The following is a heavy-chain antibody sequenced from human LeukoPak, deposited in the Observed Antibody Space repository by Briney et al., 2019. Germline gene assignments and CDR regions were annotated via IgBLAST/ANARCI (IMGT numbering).Heavy chain of an antibody. Sequence: ASVKVSCKASGYTFTGYYMHWVRQAPGQGLEWMGWINPNSGGTNYAQKFQGRVTMTRDTSISTAYMELSRLRSDDTAVYYCARDRGSSWYGDRYYYYYYMDVWGKGTTVTVSS. CDR2: INPNSGGT. D-gene: IGHD6-13*01. CDR1: GYTFTGYY. CDR3: ARDRGSSWYGDRYYYYYYMDV. V-gene: IGHV1-2*02. J-gene: IGHJ6*03.